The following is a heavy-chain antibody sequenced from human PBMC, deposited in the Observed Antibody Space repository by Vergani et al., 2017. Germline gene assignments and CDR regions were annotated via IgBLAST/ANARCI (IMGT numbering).Heavy chain of an antibody. CDR2: IRYDGSNK. D-gene: IGHD5-12*01. CDR1: GFTFSSYG. CDR3: ARDTSMVATPFTLLLGGMDV. J-gene: IGHJ6*02. Sequence: QVQLVESGGGVVQPGGSLRLSCAASGFTFSSYGMHWVRQAPGKGLEWVAFIRYDGSNKYYADSVKGRFTISRDNSKNTLYLQMNSLRAEDTAVYYCARDTSMVATPFTLLLGGMDVWGQGTTVTVSS. V-gene: IGHV3-30*02.